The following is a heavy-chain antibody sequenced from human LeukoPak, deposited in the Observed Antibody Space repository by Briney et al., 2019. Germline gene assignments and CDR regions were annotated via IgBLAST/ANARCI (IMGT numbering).Heavy chain of an antibody. CDR1: GFTLSNYA. CDR2: LGTAGDT. D-gene: IGHD5-24*01. Sequence: GGSLRLSCAASGFTLSNYAMHWVRHPAGEGVEWVSALGTAGDTFYPGSVKGRFTISRDDAKKSLFLQMNSLRAEDTAVYYCARQNTPHGNFDYWGQGTLVTVSS. V-gene: IGHV3-13*01. J-gene: IGHJ4*02. CDR3: ARQNTPHGNFDY.